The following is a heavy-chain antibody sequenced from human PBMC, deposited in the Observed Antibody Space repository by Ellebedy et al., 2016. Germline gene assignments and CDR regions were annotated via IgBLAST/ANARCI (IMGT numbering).Heavy chain of an antibody. Sequence: GGSLRLSXAASGFTFSDYGMSWVRQAPGQGLEWVSAISGSGRTTYYADSVKGRFTISRDNSKNTVYLQMNSLRAEDTAVYYCARVVVPAAIYYYYYYMDVWGKGTTVTVSS. V-gene: IGHV3-23*01. CDR3: ARVVVPAAIYYYYYYMDV. CDR1: GFTFSDYG. J-gene: IGHJ6*03. D-gene: IGHD2-2*02. CDR2: ISGSGRTT.